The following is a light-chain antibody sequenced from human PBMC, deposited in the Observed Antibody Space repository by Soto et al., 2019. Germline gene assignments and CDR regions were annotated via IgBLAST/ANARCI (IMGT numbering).Light chain of an antibody. J-gene: IGKJ1*01. CDR3: QQHTYWPRT. Sequence: EIVMTQSTATLSVSPGERATLSCRASQSVGANLAWYQQKPGQAPRLLIYGASTRAAGISPRFSGGGSGTELTLTISSLQSEVFGVYYCQQHTYWPRTFGQGTKVGIK. CDR2: GAS. CDR1: QSVGAN. V-gene: IGKV3-15*01.